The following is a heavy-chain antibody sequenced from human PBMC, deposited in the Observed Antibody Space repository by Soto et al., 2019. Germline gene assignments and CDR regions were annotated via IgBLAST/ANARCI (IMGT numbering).Heavy chain of an antibody. D-gene: IGHD3-3*01. V-gene: IGHV4-30-2*01. CDR2: IYQIGRT. Sequence: SETLSLTCAVSGGSISTFDYSGSWIRQAPGRGLEWIGSIYQIGRTYYIPSLKSRATMSLDKSKNQFSLKITSAVAADTARYYCAREMTIFGVAPGGGVDVWGQGTTVTVSS. CDR1: GGSISTFDYS. J-gene: IGHJ6*02. CDR3: AREMTIFGVAPGGGVDV.